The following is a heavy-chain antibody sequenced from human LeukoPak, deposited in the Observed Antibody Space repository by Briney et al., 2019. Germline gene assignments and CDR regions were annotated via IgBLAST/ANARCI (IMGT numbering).Heavy chain of an antibody. CDR3: ARAPGWQPYYFDY. D-gene: IGHD2-15*01. Sequence: PVGSLRLSCVASGFTVSSNYMSWVRQAPGRGLEWVSVIYSGGSTYYADSVKGRFTISRDNSKNTLYLQMNSLRAEDTAVYYCARAPGWQPYYFDYWGQGTLVTVS. J-gene: IGHJ4*02. CDR2: IYSGGST. CDR1: GFTVSSNY. V-gene: IGHV3-66*02.